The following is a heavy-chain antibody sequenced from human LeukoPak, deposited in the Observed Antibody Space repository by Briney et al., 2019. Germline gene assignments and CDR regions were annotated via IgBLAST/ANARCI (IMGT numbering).Heavy chain of an antibody. Sequence: SQTLSLTCAISGDSVSSNSAAWNWIRQSPSRGLEWLGRTYYRSKWYNDYAVSVKSRITINPDTSKNQFSLRLNSVTPEDTAVYYCARAELWFGELYNWFDPWGQGTLVTVSS. V-gene: IGHV6-1*01. J-gene: IGHJ5*02. CDR2: TYYRSKWYN. D-gene: IGHD3-10*01. CDR3: ARAELWFGELYNWFDP. CDR1: GDSVSSNSAA.